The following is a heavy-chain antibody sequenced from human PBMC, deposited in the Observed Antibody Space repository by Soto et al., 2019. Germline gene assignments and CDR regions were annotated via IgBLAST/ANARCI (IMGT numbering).Heavy chain of an antibody. V-gene: IGHV4-59*01. CDR2: ISHSWST. CDR1: GGSISDDY. J-gene: IGHJ6*02. D-gene: IGHD3-10*01. CDR3: AREARGVISGMDV. Sequence: SETLSLTCTVSGGSISDDYWSWIRQPSGKGLEWIGHISHSWSTNYNPSLKSRVTISVDTSKRQFSLKLSSVTAADTAVYYCAREARGVISGMDVWGQGTTVTVSS.